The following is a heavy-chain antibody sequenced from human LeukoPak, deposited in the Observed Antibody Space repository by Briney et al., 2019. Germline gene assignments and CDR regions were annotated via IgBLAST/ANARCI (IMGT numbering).Heavy chain of an antibody. J-gene: IGHJ3*02. Sequence: SETLSLTCTVSGYSISSGYYWGWIRQPPGKGLEWIGSIHHSGSTYYNPSLKSRVTISVDTSKNQFSLKLSSVTAADTAVCYCARSTMRFDAFDIWGQGTMVTVSS. CDR1: GYSISSGYY. D-gene: IGHD2-2*01. CDR3: ARSTMRFDAFDI. V-gene: IGHV4-38-2*02. CDR2: IHHSGST.